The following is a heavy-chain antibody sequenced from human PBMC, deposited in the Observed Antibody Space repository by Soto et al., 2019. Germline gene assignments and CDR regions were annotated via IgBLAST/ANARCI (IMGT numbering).Heavy chain of an antibody. Sequence: GGSLRLSCVASGFTFNDYEMNWVRQAPGKGLEWISYISNSGGTIYYADSVRGRFTISRDNAKNSLYLHMNSLRAEDTAIYFCAGSTARPAVRLTEITMMVSNWFGPWGQGTLVTVSS. CDR1: GFTFNDYE. CDR3: AGSTARPAVRLTEITMMVSNWFGP. J-gene: IGHJ5*02. D-gene: IGHD3-22*01. CDR2: ISNSGGTI. V-gene: IGHV3-48*03.